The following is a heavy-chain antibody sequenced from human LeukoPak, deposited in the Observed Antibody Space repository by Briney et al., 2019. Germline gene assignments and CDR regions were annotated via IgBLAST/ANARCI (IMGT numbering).Heavy chain of an antibody. V-gene: IGHV1-69*04. CDR3: AREGATNAFDI. CDR1: GGTFSSYA. CDR2: IIPILGIA. Sequence: ASVKVSCKASGGTFSSYAISWVRQAPGQGLEWMGRIIPILGIANYAQKFQGRVTITADKSTSTAYMELSSLRSEDTAVYYCAREGATNAFDIWGQGTMVTVSS. J-gene: IGHJ3*02. D-gene: IGHD1-26*01.